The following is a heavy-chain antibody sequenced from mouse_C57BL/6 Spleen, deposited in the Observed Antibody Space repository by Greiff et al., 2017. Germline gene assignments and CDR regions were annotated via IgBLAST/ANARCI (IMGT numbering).Heavy chain of an antibody. D-gene: IGHD1-1*01. J-gene: IGHJ4*01. CDR2: INPSTGGT. Sequence: VQLKQSGPELVKPGASVKISCKASGYSFTGYYMNWVKQSPEKSLEWIGEINPSTGGTTYNQKFKAKATLPVDKSSSTAYMQLKSLTSEDSAVYYCARGGITTVVATDYAMDYWGQGTSVTVSS. CDR1: GYSFTGYY. CDR3: ARGGITTVVATDYAMDY. V-gene: IGHV1-42*01.